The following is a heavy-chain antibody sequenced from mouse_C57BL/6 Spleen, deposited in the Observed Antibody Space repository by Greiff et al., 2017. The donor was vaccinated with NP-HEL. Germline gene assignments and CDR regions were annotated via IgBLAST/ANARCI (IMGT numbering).Heavy chain of an antibody. D-gene: IGHD2-12*01. V-gene: IGHV2-5*01. J-gene: IGHJ1*03. CDR1: FFSLTSYV. CDR2: IWRGLIT. CDR3: AKSVTS. Sequence: VKLVESGPGLVQPSQSLSTTCTVSFFSLTSYVVHWVLHSPGKGLEWLGVIWRGLITRYNAALMSRLSITKDNSKSQVFFKMNSLQADDTAKYYCAKSVTSWGTGTTVTVSS.